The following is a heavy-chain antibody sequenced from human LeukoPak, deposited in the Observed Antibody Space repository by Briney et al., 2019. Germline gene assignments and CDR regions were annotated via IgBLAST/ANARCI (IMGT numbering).Heavy chain of an antibody. CDR1: GFTFSSYS. D-gene: IGHD1-26*01. Sequence: GGSLRLSCAASGFTFSSYSMNWVRQAPGKGLEWVSSISSSSSYIYYADSVKGRFTISRDNAKNSLNLHMNTLRAEDTAIYYCAKDRTVGASYWYFDLWGRGTLVTVSS. CDR2: ISSSSSYI. CDR3: AKDRTVGASYWYFDL. J-gene: IGHJ2*01. V-gene: IGHV3-21*04.